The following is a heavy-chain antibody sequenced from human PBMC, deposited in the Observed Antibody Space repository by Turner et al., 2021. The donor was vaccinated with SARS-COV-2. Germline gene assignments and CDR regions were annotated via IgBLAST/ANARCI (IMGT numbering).Heavy chain of an antibody. CDR3: ARDILSGPIFDF. J-gene: IGHJ4*02. CDR2: IHYTGIT. Sequence: QLQLQESGPGLVKPSVTLSLTCTVSDGSITTYSYYWGWIRQPPGKGLEWIGSIHYTGITYYIPSLKSRVTISIDTSKNQFSLKLSSVTAADTAVYYCARDILSGPIFDFWAQGTLITVSS. CDR1: DGSITTYSYY. V-gene: IGHV4-39*01. D-gene: IGHD3-9*01.